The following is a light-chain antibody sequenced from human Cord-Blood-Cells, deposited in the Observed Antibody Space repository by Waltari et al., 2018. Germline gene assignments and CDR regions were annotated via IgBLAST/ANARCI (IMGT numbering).Light chain of an antibody. CDR1: SSDVGGYNY. J-gene: IGLJ3*02. Sequence: QSALTQPASVSGSPGQSITISCTGTSSDVGGYNYVSWYQQHPGKAPKLMIYDVSKRPSGVSNRFSGSKSCNTASLTISGLQAEDEADYYCSSYTSSSTLEFGGGTKLTVL. CDR3: SSYTSSSTLE. CDR2: DVS. V-gene: IGLV2-14*01.